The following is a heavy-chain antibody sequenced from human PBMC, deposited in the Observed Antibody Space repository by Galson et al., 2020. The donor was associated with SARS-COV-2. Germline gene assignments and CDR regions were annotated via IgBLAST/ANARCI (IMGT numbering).Heavy chain of an antibody. V-gene: IGHV3-64D*09. J-gene: IGHJ3*02. CDR2: ISRSGRST. CDR1: GFVFTNYA. Sequence: GGSLRLSCSTSGFVFTNYAFHWVRQAPGKGLEYVAGISRSGRSTYYADSMKGRFTISRDDSKDTVDLQMNSLRVEDTAVYHCVKGFFEYNSASDDGFHIWGQGTMVTVSS. D-gene: IGHD6-19*01. CDR3: VKGFFEYNSASDDGFHI.